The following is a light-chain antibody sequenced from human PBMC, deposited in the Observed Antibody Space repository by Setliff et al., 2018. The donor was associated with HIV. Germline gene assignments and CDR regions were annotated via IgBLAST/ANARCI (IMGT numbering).Light chain of an antibody. Sequence: QSVLTQPASVSGSPGQSITISCTGTSSDVGSYNLVSWYQQHPGKAPKLMIYEVSKRPSGVSNRFSGSKSDNTASLTSSGLQAEDEADYYCCSYAGTSTHVVFGGGTKVTVL. CDR2: EVS. J-gene: IGLJ2*01. CDR3: CSYAGTSTHVV. V-gene: IGLV2-23*02. CDR1: SSDVGSYNL.